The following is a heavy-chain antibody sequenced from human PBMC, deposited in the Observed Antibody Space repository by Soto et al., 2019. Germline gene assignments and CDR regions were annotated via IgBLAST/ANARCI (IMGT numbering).Heavy chain of an antibody. CDR1: GDTFNDYY. CDR3: AGESGGATATLDYYYFYMDV. CDR2: INANGGVT. Sequence: QVQLVQSGAEVKKPGASVTVSCRSSGDTFNDYYIHWVRQAPGQGLEWMGWINANGGVTKYAQKFQGWVTMTRDTSIRTVYMQLSRLRSDDTAVYYCAGESGGATATLDYYYFYMDVWGTGTTVTVSS. D-gene: IGHD5-12*01. J-gene: IGHJ6*03. V-gene: IGHV1-2*04.